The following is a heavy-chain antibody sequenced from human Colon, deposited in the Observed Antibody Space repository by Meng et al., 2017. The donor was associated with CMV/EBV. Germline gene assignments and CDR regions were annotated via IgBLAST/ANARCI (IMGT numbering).Heavy chain of an antibody. Sequence: SCAACGFALRSSAMTWVRQAAGAGLEWLSTISFDSTETWYADSVKGRFTISRDNSKNTLYLQINSLRAEDTALYYCAKEEYYRFDYWGQGTLVTVSS. V-gene: IGHV3-23*01. CDR3: AKEEYYRFDY. J-gene: IGHJ4*02. CDR2: ISFDSTET. D-gene: IGHD2/OR15-2a*01. CDR1: GFALRSSA.